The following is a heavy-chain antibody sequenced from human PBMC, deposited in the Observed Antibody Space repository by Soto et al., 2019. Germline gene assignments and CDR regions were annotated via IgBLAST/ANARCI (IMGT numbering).Heavy chain of an antibody. Sequence: SETLSLTCAVYGGSFSGYYWSWIRQPPGKGLEWIGEINHTGNTNYNPSLKSRVTITVDTSKNQFSLKLSSVTAADTAVYYCATKYDFWSGYYLDNWFDPWGQGTLVTVSS. CDR3: ATKYDFWSGYYLDNWFDP. D-gene: IGHD3-3*01. CDR2: INHTGNT. CDR1: GGSFSGYY. V-gene: IGHV4-34*01. J-gene: IGHJ5*02.